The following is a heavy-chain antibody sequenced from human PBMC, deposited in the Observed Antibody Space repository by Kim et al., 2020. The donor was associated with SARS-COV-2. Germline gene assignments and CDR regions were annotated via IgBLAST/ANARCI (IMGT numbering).Heavy chain of an antibody. CDR2: IRSKANSYAT. V-gene: IGHV3-73*01. D-gene: IGHD6-19*01. Sequence: GGSLRLSCAASGFTFSGSTMHWVRQASGKRLEWVGRIRSKANSYATAYAASVKNRFTISRDDSKNTAYLQMNSLKTEDTAVYYCTRVNPIAGGWYDAFDIWGQGTMVTVSS. J-gene: IGHJ3*02. CDR3: TRVNPIAGGWYDAFDI. CDR1: GFTFSGST.